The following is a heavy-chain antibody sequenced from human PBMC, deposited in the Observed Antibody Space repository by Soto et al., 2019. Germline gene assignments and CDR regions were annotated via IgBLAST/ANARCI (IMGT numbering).Heavy chain of an antibody. V-gene: IGHV1-2*04. Sequence: ASVKVSCKASGYTFTGYYMHWVRQAPGQGLEWMGWINPNSGGTNYAQKFQGWVTMTRDTSISTAYMELSRLRSDDTAEYYCARGLPGRVYSSSSNYYYYGMDVWGQGTTVTVSS. CDR2: INPNSGGT. CDR3: ARGLPGRVYSSSSNYYYYGMDV. J-gene: IGHJ6*02. CDR1: GYTFTGYY. D-gene: IGHD6-6*01.